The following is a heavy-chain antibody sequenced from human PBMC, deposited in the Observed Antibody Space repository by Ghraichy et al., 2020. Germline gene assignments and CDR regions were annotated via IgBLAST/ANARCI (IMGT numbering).Heavy chain of an antibody. CDR1: GFTFDNYA. V-gene: IGHV3-23*01. CDR3: ARVSDENQWLSFDC. CDR2: IRGNGFNT. D-gene: IGHD6-19*01. J-gene: IGHJ4*02. Sequence: GGSLRLSCAASGFTFDNYAMSWVRQAPGRGLEWVSTIRGNGFNTYYADSEKARFPISRDNSKHTLYLQMNSLRAEDTAVYYCARVSDENQWLSFDCWGQGILVTVSS.